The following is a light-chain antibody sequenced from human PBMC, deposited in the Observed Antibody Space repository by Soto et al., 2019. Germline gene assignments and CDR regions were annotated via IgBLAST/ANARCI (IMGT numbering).Light chain of an antibody. CDR2: GNS. CDR3: QSYDSSLSGYV. V-gene: IGLV1-40*01. CDR1: SSNIGAGYD. Sequence: QSVLTQPPSVSGAPGQRVTISCTGSSSNIGAGYDVHWYQQLPGTAPKLLIYGNSNRPSGVPERFSGSKSGTSASLAITGLQAEDEADYYCQSYDSSLSGYVFGTGTKVTAL. J-gene: IGLJ1*01.